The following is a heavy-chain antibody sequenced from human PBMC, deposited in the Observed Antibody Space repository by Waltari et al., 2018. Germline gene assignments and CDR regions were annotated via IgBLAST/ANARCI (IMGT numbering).Heavy chain of an antibody. D-gene: IGHD2-8*01. CDR3: ARGLRCTNGVCSSRAFDI. Sequence: QVQLVQSGAEVKKPGSSVKVSCKASGGTFSSYTISWVRQAPGQGLEWMGRIIPSLGIANYEQKFQGRVTITADKSTSTAYMELSSLRSEDTAVYYCARGLRCTNGVCSSRAFDIWGQGTMVTVSS. V-gene: IGHV1-69*02. CDR1: GGTFSSYT. J-gene: IGHJ3*02. CDR2: IIPSLGIA.